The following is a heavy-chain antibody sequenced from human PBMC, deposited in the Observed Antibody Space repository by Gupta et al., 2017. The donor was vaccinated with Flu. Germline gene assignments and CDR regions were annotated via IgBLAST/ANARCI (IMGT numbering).Heavy chain of an antibody. CDR2: IYWDDAK. CDR1: AFPLTTNGMS. D-gene: IGHD2-2*01. J-gene: IGHJ4*02. V-gene: IGHV2-5*02. CDR3: AHCPTENSCSRGYFDY. Sequence: ITLQESGPTLVQPAQTLTLTCTFSAFPLTTNGMSVGWIRQPPGKALEWLALIYWDDAKRHNPSLRSRLTITKDTSRNLVVLELTNRDPVDTATYYCAHCPTENSCSRGYFDYWSQGTLVTVSS.